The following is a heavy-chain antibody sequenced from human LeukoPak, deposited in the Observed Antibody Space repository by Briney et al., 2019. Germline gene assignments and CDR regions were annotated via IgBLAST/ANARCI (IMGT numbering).Heavy chain of an antibody. J-gene: IGHJ4*02. CDR2: IHYSGST. CDR3: ARERTGSYYENFDY. V-gene: IGHV4-30-4*01. D-gene: IGHD3-10*01. Sequence: SQTLSLTCTVSGASISSGDYYWSWIRQPPGKGLEYLGYIHYSGSTYYNPSLKSRVTISVDTSKNQFSLTLSSVTAADTAVYYCARERTGSYYENFDYWGQGTLVTVSS. CDR1: GASISSGDYY.